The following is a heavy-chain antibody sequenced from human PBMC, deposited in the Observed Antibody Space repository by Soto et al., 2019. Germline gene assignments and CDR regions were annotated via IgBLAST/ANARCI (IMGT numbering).Heavy chain of an antibody. D-gene: IGHD6-19*01. V-gene: IGHV6-1*01. J-gene: IGHJ4*02. CDR1: GDSVSSISAA. CDR3: ARGSYYSGWV. Sequence: SRTLSLTCAISGDSVSSISAAWNWIRHSPSRGLEWLGRTYYRSKWFNDYAVSVKSRITINPDTSKNQFSLQLNSVTPEDTAVYYCARGSYYSGWVWGQGTLVTVSS. CDR2: TYYRSKWFN.